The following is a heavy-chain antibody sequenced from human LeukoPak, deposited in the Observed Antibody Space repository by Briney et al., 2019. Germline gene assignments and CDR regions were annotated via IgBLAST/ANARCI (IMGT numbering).Heavy chain of an antibody. CDR1: GGSFSGYY. V-gene: IGHV4-34*01. Sequence: TSETLSLTCAVYGGSFSGYYWSWIRQPPGKGLEWIGEINHSGSTNYNPSLKSRVTISVDTSKNQFSLKLSSVTAADTAVYYCARGYAYYDFWSGYYGNWFDPWGQGTLVTVSS. J-gene: IGHJ5*02. CDR2: INHSGST. D-gene: IGHD3-3*01. CDR3: ARGYAYYDFWSGYYGNWFDP.